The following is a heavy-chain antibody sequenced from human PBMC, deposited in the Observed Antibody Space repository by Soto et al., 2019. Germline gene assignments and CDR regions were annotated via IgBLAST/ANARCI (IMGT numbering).Heavy chain of an antibody. CDR3: AHRFRDCSSTSCYVMGDAFDI. CDR1: GFPLSTSEVG. CDR2: IYWDDDK. D-gene: IGHD2-2*01. Sequence: ESGPTREKPRKALRLTFNFSGFPLSTSEVGVGWNRQPPGKALEWLALIYWDDDKRYSPSLKSRLTITKDTSKNQVVLTMTNMDPVDTATYYCAHRFRDCSSTSCYVMGDAFDIWGQGIMVTVSS. J-gene: IGHJ3*02. V-gene: IGHV2-5*02.